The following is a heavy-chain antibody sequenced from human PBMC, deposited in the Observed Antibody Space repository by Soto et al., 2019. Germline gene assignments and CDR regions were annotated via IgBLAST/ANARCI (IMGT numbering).Heavy chain of an antibody. V-gene: IGHV4-59*01. CDR3: ARIGASSGWTFLVDP. Sequence: PSETLSLTCTVSGGSISSYYWSWIRQPPGKGLEWIGYIYYSGSTNYNPSLKSRVTISVDTSKNQFSLKLSSVTAADTAVYYCARIGASSGWTFLVDPWGQGTLVTVSS. CDR2: IYYSGST. J-gene: IGHJ5*02. CDR1: GGSISSYY. D-gene: IGHD6-19*01.